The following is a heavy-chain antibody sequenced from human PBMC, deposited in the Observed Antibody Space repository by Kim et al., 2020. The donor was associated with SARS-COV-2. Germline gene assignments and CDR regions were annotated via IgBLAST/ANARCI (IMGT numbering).Heavy chain of an antibody. V-gene: IGHV3-21*01. J-gene: IGHJ5*02. Sequence: GGSLRLSCAAFGFTFSSYSMNWVRQAPGKGLEWVSSISSSSSYIYYADSVKGRFTISRDNAKNSLYLQMNSLRAEDTAVYYCARGYSSSWSNQGDLWGQGTLVTVSS. CDR3: ARGYSSSWSNQGDL. CDR1: GFTFSSYS. D-gene: IGHD6-13*01. CDR2: ISSSSSYI.